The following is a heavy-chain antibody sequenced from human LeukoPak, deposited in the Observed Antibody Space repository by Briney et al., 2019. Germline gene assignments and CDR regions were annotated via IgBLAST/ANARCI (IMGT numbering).Heavy chain of an antibody. V-gene: IGHV3-7*01. CDR1: GVTLSHYW. CDR3: ARDMPAYSSGESIYDY. CDR2: KKQDGSET. Sequence: PGGSLRLSCGAWGVTLSHYWVRWVRQARGKGGEGGANKKQDGSETYYMDSVKGRFTISRENAKNSLYLQMNNLRAEDTAVYYCARDMPAYSSGESIYDYWGQGTLVSVSS. J-gene: IGHJ4*02. D-gene: IGHD6-19*01.